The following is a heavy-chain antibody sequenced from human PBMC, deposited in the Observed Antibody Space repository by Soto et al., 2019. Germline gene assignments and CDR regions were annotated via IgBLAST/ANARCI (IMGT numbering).Heavy chain of an antibody. CDR2: ISGRDDSA. CDR3: AKDRLDFWSGYHYYYYYGMDV. J-gene: IGHJ6*02. V-gene: IGHV3-23*01. D-gene: IGHD3-3*01. CDR1: GFTFSTFD. Sequence: PGGSLRLSCAASGFTFSTFDMSWVRQPPGKGLEWVSVISGRDDSAYYADSVKGRFTISRDNSKNTLYLQMNSLRAEDTAVYYCAKDRLDFWSGYHYYYYYGMDVWGQGTTVTVSS.